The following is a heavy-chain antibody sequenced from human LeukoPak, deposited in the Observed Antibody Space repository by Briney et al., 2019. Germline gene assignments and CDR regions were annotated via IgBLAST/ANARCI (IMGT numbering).Heavy chain of an antibody. CDR3: ARHSKGNWGPLYYFDY. CDR1: GGSISSTNW. V-gene: IGHV4-4*02. Sequence: SETLSLTCGVSGGSISSTNWWTWVRQPPGKGLEWIGEVHLDGRTNYKPSLQSRLTMSVDFSENHISLKLTSVTAADTAVYYCARHSKGNWGPLYYFDYWGQGTLVTVSS. D-gene: IGHD7-27*01. CDR2: VHLDGRT. J-gene: IGHJ4*02.